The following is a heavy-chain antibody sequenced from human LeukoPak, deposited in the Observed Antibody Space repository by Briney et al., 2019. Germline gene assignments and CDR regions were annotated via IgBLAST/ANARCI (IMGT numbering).Heavy chain of an antibody. CDR3: ARDSNYGGNNGLAY. J-gene: IGHJ4*02. D-gene: IGHD4-23*01. CDR1: GGSISSYY. V-gene: IGHV4-59*01. Sequence: SQTLSLTCTVSGGSISSYYWSWIRQPPGKGLEWIGYIYYSGSTNYNPSLKSRVTISADTPKNQFSLKLSSVTAADTAVYYCARDSNYGGNNGLAYWGQGTLVTVSS. CDR2: IYYSGST.